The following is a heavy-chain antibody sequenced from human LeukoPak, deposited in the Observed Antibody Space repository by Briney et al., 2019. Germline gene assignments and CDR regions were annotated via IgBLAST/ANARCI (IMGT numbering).Heavy chain of an antibody. CDR1: GGSISSSSYY. J-gene: IGHJ4*02. CDR3: ARQLRPGFFDY. D-gene: IGHD2-15*01. V-gene: IGHV4-39*01. Sequence: SETLSLTCTVSGGSISSSSYYWGWIRQPPGKGLEWIGSIYYSGNTYYNPSLKSRVITSVDTSKNQFSLKLSSVTAADTAVYYCARQLRPGFFDYWGQGTLVTVSS. CDR2: IYYSGNT.